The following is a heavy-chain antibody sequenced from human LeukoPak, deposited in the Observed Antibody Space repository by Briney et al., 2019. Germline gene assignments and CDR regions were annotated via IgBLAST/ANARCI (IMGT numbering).Heavy chain of an antibody. D-gene: IGHD6-19*01. CDR3: TKDGAGTYYGLDV. CDR1: GFTFSTYA. CDR2: IGSDATYT. Sequence: GGSLRLSCAASGFTFSTYAMTWVRQAPGKGLEWVSAIGSDATYTYYADSVKGRFTISRDNSKNTLFLEMNSLRAEDTATYYCTKDGAGTYYGLDVWGQGTTVIVSS. J-gene: IGHJ6*02. V-gene: IGHV3-23*01.